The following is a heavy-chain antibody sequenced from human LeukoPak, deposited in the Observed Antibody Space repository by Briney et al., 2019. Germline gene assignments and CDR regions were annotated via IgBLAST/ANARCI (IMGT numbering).Heavy chain of an antibody. J-gene: IGHJ6*02. Sequence: GGSLRLSCTGSGFSVGDHAMSWVRQAPGQGLEWVGFIRSNAYRGTTEYAASVKGRFTISRDDPNNIAYLQMNSLKTEDTAVYYCSRGPIALWVHNGMDVWGQGTTVTVSS. D-gene: IGHD5-18*01. V-gene: IGHV3-49*04. CDR2: IRSNAYRGTT. CDR3: SRGPIALWVHNGMDV. CDR1: GFSVGDHA.